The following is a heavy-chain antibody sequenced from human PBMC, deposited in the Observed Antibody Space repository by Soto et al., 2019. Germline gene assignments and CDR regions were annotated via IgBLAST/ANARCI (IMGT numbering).Heavy chain of an antibody. V-gene: IGHV4-59*01. Sequence: SETLSLTCTVSGGSISSYYWSWIRQPPGKGLEWIGYIYYSGSTNYNPPLKSRVTISVDTSKNQFSLKLSSVTAADTAVYYCARGRIAAADYGMDVWGQGTTVTVSS. J-gene: IGHJ6*02. CDR2: IYYSGST. D-gene: IGHD6-13*01. CDR3: ARGRIAAADYGMDV. CDR1: GGSISSYY.